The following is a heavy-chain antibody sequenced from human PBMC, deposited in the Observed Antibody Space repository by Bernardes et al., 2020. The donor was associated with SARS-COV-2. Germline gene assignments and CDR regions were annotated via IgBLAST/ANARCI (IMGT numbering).Heavy chain of an antibody. CDR3: TSPMEMETPTGY. D-gene: IGHD2-2*01. Sequence: SVKVSCKISGYSISNYVVTWVRQAPGQGLEWVGWISSHNCQTDYAEKFRGRVSLPADTSTNTVYLELRSLRSDDTASFYCTSPMEMETPTGYGGQGTLVTVSS. CDR2: ISSHNCQT. J-gene: IGHJ1*01. V-gene: IGHV1-18*01. CDR1: GYSISNYV.